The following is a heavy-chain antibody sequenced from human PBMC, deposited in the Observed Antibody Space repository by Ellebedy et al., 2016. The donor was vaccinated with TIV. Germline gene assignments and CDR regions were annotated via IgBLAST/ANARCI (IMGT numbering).Heavy chain of an antibody. V-gene: IGHV4-34*01. J-gene: IGHJ6*03. CDR3: ARVLGRFAAAYYYMDV. Sequence: SETLSLXXAVYGGSFSGYYWSWIRQPPGKGLEWIGEIKHSGSTNYNPSLKSRVTISVDTSKNQFSLKLSSVTAADTAVYYCARVLGRFAAAYYYMDVWGKGTTVTVSS. CDR1: GGSFSGYY. D-gene: IGHD6-13*01. CDR2: IKHSGST.